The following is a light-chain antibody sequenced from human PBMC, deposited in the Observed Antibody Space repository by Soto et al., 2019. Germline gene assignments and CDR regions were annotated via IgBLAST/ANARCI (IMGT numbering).Light chain of an antibody. V-gene: IGKV3-20*01. Sequence: EIVLTQSPDTLSVSAGEGATLSCRASQSVSSSYLAWYQQKPGQAPRLLIYGASSRALVIPDRFSGSGSGTDFTLTITRLGPEDFTVYYFQQYATSPWTFGQGTKVEVK. J-gene: IGKJ1*01. CDR2: GAS. CDR3: QQYATSPWT. CDR1: QSVSSSY.